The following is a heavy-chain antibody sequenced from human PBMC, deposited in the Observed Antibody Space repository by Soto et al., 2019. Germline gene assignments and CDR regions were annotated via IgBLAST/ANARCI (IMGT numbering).Heavy chain of an antibody. Sequence: QVQLVESGGGVVQPGRSLRLSCAASGFTFSSYGMHWVRQAPGKGLEWVAVIWYDGSNKYYADSVKGRFTISRDNXMNTLYLQMNSLRAEDTAVYYCARVGGSTANYGMDVWGQGTTVTVSS. CDR2: IWYDGSNK. D-gene: IGHD1-26*01. CDR3: ARVGGSTANYGMDV. V-gene: IGHV3-33*01. CDR1: GFTFSSYG. J-gene: IGHJ6*02.